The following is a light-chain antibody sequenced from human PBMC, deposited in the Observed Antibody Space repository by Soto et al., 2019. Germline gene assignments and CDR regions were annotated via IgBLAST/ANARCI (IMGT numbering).Light chain of an antibody. CDR3: AAWDDRLDVYV. CDR1: SSNIGSNT. V-gene: IGLV1-44*01. Sequence: QSVVTQPPSASGTPGQRVTISCSGSSSNIGSNTVTWYQQLPGTAPKLLIYSTSQRSSGVPGRFSGSKSGASASLSISGLQSEDEADYYCAAWDDRLDVYVFGTGTKLTVL. J-gene: IGLJ1*01. CDR2: STS.